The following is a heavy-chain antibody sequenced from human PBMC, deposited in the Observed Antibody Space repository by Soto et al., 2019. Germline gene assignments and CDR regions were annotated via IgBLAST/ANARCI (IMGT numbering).Heavy chain of an antibody. V-gene: IGHV1-46*01. J-gene: IGHJ6*02. CDR3: VRDSGTYSCSSWRPTFYYYGLDL. D-gene: IGHD6-13*01. CDR2: INPSGGSI. Sequence: ASVKVSCKASGYTFTKYYIHWVRRAPGRGLEWMGVINPSGGSINYAQNFQGRVTMTRDTSTSTVYMGLSSLRSEDTAVYYCVRDSGTYSCSSWRPTFYYYGLDLWGQGTAVTVSS. CDR1: GYTFTKYY.